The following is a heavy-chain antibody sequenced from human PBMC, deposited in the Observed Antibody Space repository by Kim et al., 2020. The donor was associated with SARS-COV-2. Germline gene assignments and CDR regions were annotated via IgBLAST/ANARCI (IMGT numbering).Heavy chain of an antibody. Sequence: ASVKVSCKASGYTFTSYYMHWVRQAPGQGLEWMGIINPSGGSTSYAQKFQGRVTMTRDTSTSTVYMELSSLRSEDTAVYYCARDYRTGTTFGSPNFDYWGQGTLVTVSS. CDR3: ARDYRTGTTFGSPNFDY. CDR2: INPSGGST. D-gene: IGHD1-1*01. CDR1: GYTFTSYY. J-gene: IGHJ4*02. V-gene: IGHV1-46*01.